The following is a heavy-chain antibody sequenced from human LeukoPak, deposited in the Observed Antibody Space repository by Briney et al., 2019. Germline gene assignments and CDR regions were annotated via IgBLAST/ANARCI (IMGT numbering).Heavy chain of an antibody. J-gene: IGHJ4*02. CDR2: FFLKGST. V-gene: IGHV4-38-2*02. Sequence: SETLSLTCTVSGYSITSAYYWGWIRQPPGKGLEWIGSFFLKGSTYYNPSLKSRVTISVDTSKNQFSLKLSSVTAADTAVYYCARPWGSGYMYYFDQWGQGTLLTVSS. CDR3: ARPWGSGYMYYFDQ. CDR1: GYSITSAYY. D-gene: IGHD3-22*01.